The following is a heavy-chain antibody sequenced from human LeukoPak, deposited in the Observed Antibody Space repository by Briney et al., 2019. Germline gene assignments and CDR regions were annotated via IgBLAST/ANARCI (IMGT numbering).Heavy chain of an antibody. V-gene: IGHV3-48*03. CDR2: ISSSGSTI. D-gene: IGHD6-13*01. J-gene: IGHJ4*02. CDR3: ARDRIAAAGSLPLDY. CDR1: GFTFSSYE. Sequence: GGSLRLSCAASGFTFSSYEMNWVRQAPGKGLEWVSYISSSGSTIYYADSVKGRFTISRDNAKNSLYLQMNSLRAEDTAVYYCARDRIAAAGSLPLDYWGQGTLVTVSS.